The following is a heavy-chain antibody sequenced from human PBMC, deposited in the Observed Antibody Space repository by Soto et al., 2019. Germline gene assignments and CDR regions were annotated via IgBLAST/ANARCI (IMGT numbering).Heavy chain of an antibody. Sequence: PGGSLRLSCAASGFTFSSYGMHWVRQAPGKGLEWVAVIWYDGSNKYYADSVKGRFTISRDNSKNTLYLQMNSLRADDTAVYYCARQNDAFDIWGQGTMVTVSS. CDR3: ARQNDAFDI. J-gene: IGHJ3*02. CDR2: IWYDGSNK. CDR1: GFTFSSYG. V-gene: IGHV3-33*01.